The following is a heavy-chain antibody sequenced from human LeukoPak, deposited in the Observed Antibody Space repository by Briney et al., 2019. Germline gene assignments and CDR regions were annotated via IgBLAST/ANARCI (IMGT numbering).Heavy chain of an antibody. V-gene: IGHV4-39*01. J-gene: IGHJ4*02. Sequence: PSETLSLTCTVSGGSISSSSYYWGWIRQPPGKGLEWIGSIYYSGSTYYNPSLKSRVTISVDTSKNQFSLKLSSVTAADTAVYYCARIVGATPSPFDYWGQGTLVTVSS. CDR3: ARIVGATPSPFDY. D-gene: IGHD1-26*01. CDR2: IYYSGST. CDR1: GGSISSSSYY.